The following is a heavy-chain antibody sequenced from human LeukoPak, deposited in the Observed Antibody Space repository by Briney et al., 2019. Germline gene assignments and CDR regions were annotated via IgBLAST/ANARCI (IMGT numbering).Heavy chain of an antibody. Sequence: SETLSLTCAVYGGSFSGYYWSWIRQPPGKGLEWIGEINHSGSTNYNPSLKSRVTISVDTSKNQFSLKLSSVTAADTAVYYCAGQWQQLGDPFDYWGQGTLVTVSS. V-gene: IGHV4-34*01. D-gene: IGHD6-13*01. CDR3: AGQWQQLGDPFDY. J-gene: IGHJ4*02. CDR2: INHSGST. CDR1: GGSFSGYY.